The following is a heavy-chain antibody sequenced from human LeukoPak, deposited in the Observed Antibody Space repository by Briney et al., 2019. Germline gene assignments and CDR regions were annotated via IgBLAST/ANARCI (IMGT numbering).Heavy chain of an antibody. J-gene: IGHJ4*02. CDR1: GFTVSSNN. CDR2: IYYNADT. D-gene: IGHD3-16*01. Sequence: GGSLRLSCAASGFTVSSNNLAWVRQAPGKGLQWVSTIYYNADTKYADSVRGRFTISRDNSKSTLHLQLNGLRAEDTAVYYCGTFGGTVAPGFWGQGTLVTVSS. CDR3: GTFGGTVAPGF. V-gene: IGHV3-53*01.